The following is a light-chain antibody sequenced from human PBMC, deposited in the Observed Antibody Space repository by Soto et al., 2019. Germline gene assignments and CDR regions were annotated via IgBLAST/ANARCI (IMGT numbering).Light chain of an antibody. CDR3: QQFHSFPIT. Sequence: DIQMTQSPSTLSASAGDRVTITCRASQSITIWLAWYQQKPVKAPKLLIYDASTLENGVPSRFSGSGSGTEFTLTINSLQLDDFASYYCQQFHSFPITFGQGTRLEIK. CDR1: QSITIW. J-gene: IGKJ5*01. CDR2: DAS. V-gene: IGKV1-5*01.